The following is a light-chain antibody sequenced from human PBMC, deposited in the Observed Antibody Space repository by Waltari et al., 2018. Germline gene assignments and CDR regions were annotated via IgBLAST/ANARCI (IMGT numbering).Light chain of an antibody. CDR2: VAF. CDR1: QGMSSS. V-gene: IGKV1-39*01. Sequence: IQMNQSPSSLSASVGARVTITCRESQGMSSSLNRYQSVPGKAPKILIYVAFNLQSGVPSRFSGSGSGTDFSLTISSLQPEDFATYYCQQSYSTTYTFGQGTKLEIK. CDR3: QQSYSTTYT. J-gene: IGKJ2*01.